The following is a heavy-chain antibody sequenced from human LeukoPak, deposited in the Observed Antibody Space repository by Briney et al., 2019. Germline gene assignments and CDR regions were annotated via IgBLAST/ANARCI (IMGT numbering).Heavy chain of an antibody. CDR2: ISSSGSTI. J-gene: IGHJ4*02. V-gene: IGHV3-48*03. CDR1: GFTFSSYE. Sequence: GGSLRLSCASSGFTFSSYEMNWVRQAPGKGLEWVSYISSSGSTIYYADSVKGRFTISRDNAKNSLYLQMNSLRAEDTAVYYCARLSVLSGSKDWGQGTLVTVSS. CDR3: ARLSVLSGSKD. D-gene: IGHD3-16*01.